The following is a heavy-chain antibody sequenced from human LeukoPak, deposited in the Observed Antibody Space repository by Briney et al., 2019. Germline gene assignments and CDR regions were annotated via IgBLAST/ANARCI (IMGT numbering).Heavy chain of an antibody. CDR3: ARPSSTAPPYYYDL. V-gene: IGHV4-38-2*02. Sequence: PSETLSLTCTVSGYSLSSGYYWGWIRRPPGKGLEWIGSIYHSGSTYYNPSLKSRVAISVDTSKNQFSLKLSSVTAADTAVYYCARPSSTAPPYYYDLWGQGTLVTVSS. CDR1: GYSLSSGYY. CDR2: IYHSGST. J-gene: IGHJ4*02. D-gene: IGHD3-16*01.